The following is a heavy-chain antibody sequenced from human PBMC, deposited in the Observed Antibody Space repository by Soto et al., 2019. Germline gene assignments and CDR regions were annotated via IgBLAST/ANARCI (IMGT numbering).Heavy chain of an antibody. Sequence: GGSLRLSCTASGFTFGDYAMSWFRQAPGKGLEWVGFIRSKAYGGTTEYAASMKGRFTISRDDSKSIAYLQMNSLKTEDTAVYYCTRAFEWEMATENFDYWGQGTLVTVSS. CDR1: GFTFGDYA. J-gene: IGHJ4*02. CDR2: IRSKAYGGTT. V-gene: IGHV3-49*03. D-gene: IGHD5-12*01. CDR3: TRAFEWEMATENFDY.